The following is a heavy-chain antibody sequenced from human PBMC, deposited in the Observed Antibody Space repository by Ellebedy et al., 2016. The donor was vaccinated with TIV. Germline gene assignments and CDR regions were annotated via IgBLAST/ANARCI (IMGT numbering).Heavy chain of an antibody. V-gene: IGHV4-39*07. CDR3: ARDEDYGDYFDY. J-gene: IGHJ4*02. CDR1: GGSVSSGSYY. D-gene: IGHD4-17*01. CDR2: IYYSGST. Sequence: SETLSLXXTVSGGSVSSGSYYWGWIRQPPGKGLEWIGSIYYSGSTYYNPSLKSRVTISVDTSKNQFSLKLSSVTAADTAVYYCARDEDYGDYFDYWGQGTLVTVSS.